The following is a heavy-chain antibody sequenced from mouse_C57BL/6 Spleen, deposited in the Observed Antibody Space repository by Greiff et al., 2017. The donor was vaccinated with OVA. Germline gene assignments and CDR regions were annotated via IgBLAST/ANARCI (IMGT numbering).Heavy chain of an antibody. CDR1: GFNIKDDY. CDR2: IDPENGDT. J-gene: IGHJ3*01. Sequence: VQLQQSGAELVRPGASVKLSCTASGFNIKDDYMHWVKQRPEQGLEWIGWIDPENGDTEYASKFQGKATITADTSSNTAYLQLSSLTSEDTAVYYCTTPYGSSSFAYWGQGTLVTVSA. V-gene: IGHV14-4*01. D-gene: IGHD1-1*01. CDR3: TTPYGSSSFAY.